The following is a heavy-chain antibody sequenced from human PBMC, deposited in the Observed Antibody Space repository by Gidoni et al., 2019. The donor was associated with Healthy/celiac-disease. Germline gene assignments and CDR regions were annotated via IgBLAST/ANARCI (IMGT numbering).Heavy chain of an antibody. CDR2: IKSKTDGGTT. CDR3: TTDLIPWGARYGSGS. J-gene: IGHJ4*02. D-gene: IGHD3-10*01. CDR1: GFTFSNAW. Sequence: EVQLVESGGGLVKPGGSLRLSCAASGFTFSNAWMNWVRQAPGKGLEWVGRIKSKTDGGTTDYAAPVKGRFTISRDDSKNTLYLQMNSLKTEDTAVYYCTTDLIPWGARYGSGSWGQGTLVTVSS. V-gene: IGHV3-15*07.